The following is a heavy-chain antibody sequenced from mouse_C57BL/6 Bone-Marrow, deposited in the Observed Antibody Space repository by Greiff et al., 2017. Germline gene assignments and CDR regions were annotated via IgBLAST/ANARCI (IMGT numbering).Heavy chain of an antibody. Sequence: VQLQQPGAELVKPGASVKMSCKASGYTFTSYWITWVKQRPGQGLEWIGDIYPGSGSTNYNEKFKSKATLTVDTSSSTAYMQLSSLTSEESAVYYCANIYYGYFYAMDYWGQGTSVTVPS. CDR2: IYPGSGST. CDR3: ANIYYGYFYAMDY. J-gene: IGHJ4*01. D-gene: IGHD2-2*01. V-gene: IGHV1-55*01. CDR1: GYTFTSYW.